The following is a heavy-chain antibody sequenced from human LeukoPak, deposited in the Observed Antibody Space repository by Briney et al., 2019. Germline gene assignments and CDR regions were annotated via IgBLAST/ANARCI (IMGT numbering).Heavy chain of an antibody. CDR1: GGSISGHH. V-gene: IGHV4-4*08. CDR2: IYANNGGT. Sequence: SETLSLTCTVSGGSISGHHWSWIRQPPGKGLEWIGYIYANNGGTDYNPSLKSRVTISVDTSRKQFSLRLRSVTAADTAVYYCARSTVEGFDPWGQGTLVTVSS. CDR3: ARSTVEGFDP. D-gene: IGHD4-23*01. J-gene: IGHJ5*02.